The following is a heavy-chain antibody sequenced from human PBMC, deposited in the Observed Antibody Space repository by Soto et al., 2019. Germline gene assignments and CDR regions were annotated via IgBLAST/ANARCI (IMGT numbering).Heavy chain of an antibody. CDR2: INSDGSRT. CDR3: VRELSNCGGDCLHY. V-gene: IGHV3-74*01. Sequence: EVQLVESGGGLVQPGGSLRLSCAASGFTVSGSWMHWVRQGPGKGLVWVSRINSDGSRTIYADSVKGRFTISRDNAKNTLYLQMNSLRAEDTAVYYCVRELSNCGGDCLHYWGQGTLVTVSS. J-gene: IGHJ4*02. D-gene: IGHD2-21*02. CDR1: GFTVSGSW.